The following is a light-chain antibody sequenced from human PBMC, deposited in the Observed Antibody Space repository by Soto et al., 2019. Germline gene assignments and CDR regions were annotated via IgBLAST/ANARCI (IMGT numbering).Light chain of an antibody. CDR1: SSDIGYHNR. Sequence: QSALTQPPSVSGSPGQSATISCTGTSSDIGYHNRVSWYQQPPGTAPKLMIYEVSTRYSGVPDRFSGSKSGNTASLTISGLQAEDEADYYCSSFASSATVVFGGGTKLTVL. V-gene: IGLV2-18*02. J-gene: IGLJ3*02. CDR3: SSFASSATVV. CDR2: EVS.